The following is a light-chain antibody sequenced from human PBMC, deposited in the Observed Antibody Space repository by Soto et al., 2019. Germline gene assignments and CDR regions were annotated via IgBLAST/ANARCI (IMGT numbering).Light chain of an antibody. CDR3: QSADSSGTVV. Sequence: SYEPTQPPSVSVSPGQTARITCCGDALPKQYAYWYQQKPGQAPVLVIYKDSERPSGIPERFSGSSSGTTVTLTISGVQAEDEADYYCQSADSSGTVVFGGGTKLTVL. J-gene: IGLJ2*01. CDR2: KDS. V-gene: IGLV3-25*03. CDR1: ALPKQY.